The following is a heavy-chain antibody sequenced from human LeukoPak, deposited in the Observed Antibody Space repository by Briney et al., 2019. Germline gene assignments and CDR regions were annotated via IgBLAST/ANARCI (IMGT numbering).Heavy chain of an antibody. CDR2: ISDDGSKK. D-gene: IGHD6-19*01. V-gene: IGHV3-30*14. Sequence: GGSLRLSCAASGFTFSNYGMHWVRQAPGKGLEWVAAISDDGSKKYYSDSVKGGFTISRDNSKNTLYLQMNSLRAEDTAVYYCARASSWLAGFDDWGQGTLVTVSS. CDR1: GFTFSNYG. J-gene: IGHJ4*02. CDR3: ARASSWLAGFDD.